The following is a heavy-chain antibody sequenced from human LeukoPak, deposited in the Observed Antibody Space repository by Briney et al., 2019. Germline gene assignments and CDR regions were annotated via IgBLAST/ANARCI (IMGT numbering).Heavy chain of an antibody. J-gene: IGHJ5*02. CDR3: ARDGHEVYYYDSSGYQGWFDP. V-gene: IGHV1-18*01. D-gene: IGHD3-22*01. CDR2: ISAYNGNT. CDR1: GYTFTSYG. Sequence: GESLKISCKGSGYTFTSYGISWVRQAPGQGLEWMGWISAYNGNTNYAQKLQGRVTMTTDTSTSTAYMELRSLRSDDTAVYYCARDGHEVYYYDSSGYQGWFDPWGQGTLVTVSS.